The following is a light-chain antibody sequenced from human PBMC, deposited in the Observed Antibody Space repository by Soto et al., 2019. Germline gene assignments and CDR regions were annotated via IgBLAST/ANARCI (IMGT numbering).Light chain of an antibody. Sequence: DIQITQSPSTLSASVGDRVSITCRASQTISSWLAWYQQKPGKAPKLLIYDASTLESGVPSRFSGSGSGTQFTLTISSLQPDDSATYYCQQYNSYWTFGQGTKV. CDR3: QQYNSYWT. CDR2: DAS. V-gene: IGKV1-5*01. CDR1: QTISSW. J-gene: IGKJ1*01.